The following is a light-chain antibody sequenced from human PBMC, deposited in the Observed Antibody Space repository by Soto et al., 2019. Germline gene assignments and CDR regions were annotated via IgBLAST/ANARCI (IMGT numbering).Light chain of an antibody. CDR1: QGISSS. Sequence: DIQLTQSPSFLSASVGDRVTITCRASQGISSSLAWYQQKPGEAPKLLIYAASTLQSGVPSRFSGSGYGTEFTLTISSLQPDDFASYYCQQYNDYSTWTFGQGTKVDIK. CDR2: AAS. CDR3: QQYNDYSTWT. V-gene: IGKV1-9*01. J-gene: IGKJ1*01.